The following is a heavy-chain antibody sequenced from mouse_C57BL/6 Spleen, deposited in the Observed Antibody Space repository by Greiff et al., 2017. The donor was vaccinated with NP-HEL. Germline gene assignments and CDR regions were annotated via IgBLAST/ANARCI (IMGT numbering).Heavy chain of an antibody. CDR2: INPNNGGT. CDR3: ARRSGYLYYFDY. CDR1: GYTFTDYY. Sequence: EVQLQQSGPELVKPGASVKISCKASGYTFTDYYMNWVKQSHGKSLEWIGDINPNNGGTSYNQKFKGKATLTVDKSSSTAYMELRSLTSEDSAVYYCARRSGYLYYFDYWGQGTTLTVSS. D-gene: IGHD3-2*02. J-gene: IGHJ2*01. V-gene: IGHV1-26*01.